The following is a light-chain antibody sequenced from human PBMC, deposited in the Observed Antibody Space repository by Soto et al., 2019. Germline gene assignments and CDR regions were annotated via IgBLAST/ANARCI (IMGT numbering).Light chain of an antibody. Sequence: QSALTQPASVSGSPGQSITISCTGTSSDIGEYVYVSWYQQHPGTAPKLMIYDVSDRPSGVSNRFSGSKSGNTASLTISGRQAEDEADYYCSSYTTSSTVIFGGGTKLTVL. V-gene: IGLV2-14*01. CDR2: DVS. CDR1: SSDIGEYVY. CDR3: SSYTTSSTVI. J-gene: IGLJ2*01.